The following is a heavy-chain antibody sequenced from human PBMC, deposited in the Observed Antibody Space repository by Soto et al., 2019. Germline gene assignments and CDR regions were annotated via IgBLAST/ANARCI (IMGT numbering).Heavy chain of an antibody. J-gene: IGHJ4*02. CDR2: ISYDGSEK. CDR1: GFTFSSYG. CDR3: ARTTVTAFGGFDY. V-gene: IGHV3-30*03. D-gene: IGHD4-4*01. Sequence: QVQLVESGGGVVQPGRSLRLSCAASGFTFSSYGMHWVRQAPGKGLEWEAVISYDGSEKYSADSVKGRFTISRDNSKNTLFLQMNSLRAEDTAVYYCARTTVTAFGGFDYWGQGTLVTVSS.